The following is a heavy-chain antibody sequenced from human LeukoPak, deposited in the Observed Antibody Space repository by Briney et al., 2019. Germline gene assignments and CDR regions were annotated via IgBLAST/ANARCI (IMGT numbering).Heavy chain of an antibody. CDR1: GFTFSSFA. D-gene: IGHD4-11*01. V-gene: IGHV3-23*01. CDR2: ISGSGDST. J-gene: IGHJ4*02. Sequence: LAGGSLRLSCAASGFTFSSFAMTWVRQAPVKGLEWVSAISGSGDSTYYADSVKGRFTISRDNSKNTLYLQMNSLRAEDTAVYYCAKDLYSNCRHYYFDCWGQGTLVTVSS. CDR3: AKDLYSNCRHYYFDC.